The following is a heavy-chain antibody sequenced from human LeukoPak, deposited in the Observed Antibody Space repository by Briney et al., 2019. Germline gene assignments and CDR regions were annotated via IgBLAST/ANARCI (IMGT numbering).Heavy chain of an antibody. CDR2: INPNSGGT. CDR3: ARGSHDFWSGYYSYYYYYMDV. J-gene: IGHJ6*03. Sequence: GASVKVSCKASGYTFTGYYMHWVRQAPGQGLEWMGWINPNSGGTNYAQKFQGRVTMTRDTSISTAYMELSRLRSDDTAVYYCARGSHDFWSGYYSYYYYYMDVWGKGTTVTVS. V-gene: IGHV1-2*02. D-gene: IGHD3-3*01. CDR1: GYTFTGYY.